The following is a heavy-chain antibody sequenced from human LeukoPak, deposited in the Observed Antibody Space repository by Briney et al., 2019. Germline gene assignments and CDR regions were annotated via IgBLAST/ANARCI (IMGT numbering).Heavy chain of an antibody. CDR2: INHSGST. Sequence: SETLSLTCAVYGGSFSGYYWSWIRQPPGKGLEWIGEINHSGSTNYNPSLKSRVTISVDTSKNQFSLRLSSVTAADTAVYYCARGGGFTMVRGVIRYNWFDPWGQGTLVTVSS. V-gene: IGHV4-34*01. CDR3: ARGGGFTMVRGVIRYNWFDP. CDR1: GGSFSGYY. J-gene: IGHJ5*02. D-gene: IGHD3-10*01.